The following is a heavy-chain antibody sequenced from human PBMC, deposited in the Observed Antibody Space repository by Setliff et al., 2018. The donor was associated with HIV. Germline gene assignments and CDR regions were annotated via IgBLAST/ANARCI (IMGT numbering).Heavy chain of an antibody. Sequence: PSETLSLTCSVSGDSISHYYWSWIRQPPGKGLEWIGDIFTSATTNFNYNPSLKSQVTMSIDTSKNQFSLKLRSVTAADTAFYYCARTRVYCPGDDCHAGNFDHWGQGTLVTVSS. CDR2: IFTSATTNF. D-gene: IGHD2-8*02. CDR3: ARTRVYCPGDDCHAGNFDH. J-gene: IGHJ1*01. V-gene: IGHV4-4*08. CDR1: GDSISHYY.